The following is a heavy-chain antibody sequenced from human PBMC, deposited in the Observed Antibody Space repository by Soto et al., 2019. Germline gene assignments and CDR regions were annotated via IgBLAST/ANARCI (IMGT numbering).Heavy chain of an antibody. CDR2: ISGYNGNT. D-gene: IGHD2-2*01. Sequence: QVQLVQSGAEVKKPGASVKVSCKASGYTFTSYGISWVRQAPGQGLEWMGWISGYNGNTNYAQKLQGRVTMTTDTPKATAYRGLGSQSSGGRAVYFSARNAPPPREWRKGTLLPVSS. J-gene: IGHJ4*02. CDR1: GYTFTSYG. V-gene: IGHV1-18*01. CDR3: ARNAPPPRE.